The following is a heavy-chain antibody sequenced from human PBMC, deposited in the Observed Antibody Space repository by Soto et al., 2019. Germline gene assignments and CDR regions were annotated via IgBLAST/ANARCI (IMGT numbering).Heavy chain of an antibody. J-gene: IGHJ6*02. V-gene: IGHV3-21*01. CDR3: ARDSGSSSDYYGMDV. CDR2: ISSSSSYI. D-gene: IGHD6-13*01. CDR1: GFIFTSYS. Sequence: NPRGSLRLSCAASGFIFTSYSMNWVRQAPGKGLEWVSSISSSSSYIYYADSVKGRFTISRDNAKNSLYLQMSSLRAEDTAVYYCARDSGSSSDYYGMDVWGQGTTVTVSS.